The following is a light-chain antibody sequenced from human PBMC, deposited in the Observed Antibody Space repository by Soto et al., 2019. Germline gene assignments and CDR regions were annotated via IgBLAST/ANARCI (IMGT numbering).Light chain of an antibody. J-gene: IGKJ5*01. V-gene: IGKV1-9*01. CDR3: QQLNSYPQT. CDR2: SAS. CDR1: RGISSY. Sequence: IQLTQSPSSLSASVGDRVTITCQASRGISSYLAWYQQKPGKPPKLLVYSASTLQSGVPSRFSGSGSGPDFTLTTSSLQPEDSATYFCQQLNSYPQTFGQGTRLEIK.